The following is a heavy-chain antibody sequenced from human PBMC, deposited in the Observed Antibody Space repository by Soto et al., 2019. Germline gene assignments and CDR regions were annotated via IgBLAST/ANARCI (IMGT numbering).Heavy chain of an antibody. D-gene: IGHD6-19*01. V-gene: IGHV4-59*01. CDR3: ARGVAGTSYGMDV. Sequence: PSETLSPTCTVSGGSISNYYWKWIRQPPGKGLEWIGYIYYSGSTNYNPSLKSRVTISLDTSKNQFSLKLSSVTAADTAVYYCARGVAGTSYGMDVWGQGTTVTVSS. J-gene: IGHJ6*02. CDR2: IYYSGST. CDR1: GGSISNYY.